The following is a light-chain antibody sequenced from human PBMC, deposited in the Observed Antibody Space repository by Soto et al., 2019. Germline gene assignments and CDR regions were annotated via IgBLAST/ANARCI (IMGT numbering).Light chain of an antibody. Sequence: QSALTQPASVSGSPGQSITISCTGTSSDVGAYNYVSWYQHYPGKAPKLMIYGVTNRPSGVSNRFSGSKTGNTASLTISGLQAEDEADYYCFSHTGGDCHVFGTGTKLTVL. V-gene: IGLV2-14*01. CDR2: GVT. CDR1: SSDVGAYNY. J-gene: IGLJ1*01. CDR3: FSHTGGDCHV.